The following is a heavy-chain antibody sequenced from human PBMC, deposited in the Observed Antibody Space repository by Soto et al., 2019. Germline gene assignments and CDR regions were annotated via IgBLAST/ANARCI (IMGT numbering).Heavy chain of an antibody. CDR1: GYTFTTYF. Sequence: ASVKVSCKTSGYTFTTYFMHWVRQAPGQGLEWMGWISAYNGNTNYAQKLQGRVTMTTDTSTSTAYMELRSLRSDDTAVYYCAREIRASGWLATRAPDAFDIWGQGTMVTVSS. D-gene: IGHD6-19*01. V-gene: IGHV1-18*04. CDR3: AREIRASGWLATRAPDAFDI. J-gene: IGHJ3*02. CDR2: ISAYNGNT.